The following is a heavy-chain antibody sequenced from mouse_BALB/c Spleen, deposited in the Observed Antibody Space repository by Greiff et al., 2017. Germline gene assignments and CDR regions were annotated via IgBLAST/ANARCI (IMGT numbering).Heavy chain of an antibody. CDR1: GYTFTSYW. J-gene: IGHJ3*01. V-gene: IGHV1-87*01. CDR3: ARYHYDYTWFAY. Sequence: QVHVKQSGAELARPGASVKLSCKASGYTFTSYWMQWVKQRPGQGLEWIGAIYPGDGDTRYTQKFKGKATLTADKSSSTAYMQLSSLASEDSAVYYCARYHYDYTWFAYWGQGTLVTVSA. D-gene: IGHD2-4*01. CDR2: IYPGDGDT.